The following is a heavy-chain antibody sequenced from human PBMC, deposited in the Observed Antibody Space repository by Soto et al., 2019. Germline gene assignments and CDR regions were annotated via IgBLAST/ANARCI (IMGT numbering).Heavy chain of an antibody. V-gene: IGHV3-7*05. J-gene: IGHJ4*02. Sequence: ESGGGLVQQGGSLRLSCAASGFTFSNYWMSWVRQAPGKGLEWVANIKQDGSERNYVDSVKGRFTISRDNAKNSLYVQLNSLRAEDTAVYYCARAGSENDYWGQGTLVTVSS. CDR3: ARAGSENDY. D-gene: IGHD3-10*01. CDR2: IKQDGSER. CDR1: GFTFSNYW.